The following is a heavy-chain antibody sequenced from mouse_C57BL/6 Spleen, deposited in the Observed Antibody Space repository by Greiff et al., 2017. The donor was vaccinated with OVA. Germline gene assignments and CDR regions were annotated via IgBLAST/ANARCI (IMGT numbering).Heavy chain of an antibody. CDR1: GYAFTNYL. J-gene: IGHJ2*01. D-gene: IGHD2-12*01. CDR3: ARWEHYIDY. Sequence: QVQLQQSGAELVRPGTSVKVSCKASGYAFTNYLIEWVKQRPGQGLEWIGVINPGSGGTNYNEKFKGKATLTADKSSSTAYMQLSSLTSEDSAVYFCARWEHYIDYWGQGTTLTVSS. V-gene: IGHV1-54*01. CDR2: INPGSGGT.